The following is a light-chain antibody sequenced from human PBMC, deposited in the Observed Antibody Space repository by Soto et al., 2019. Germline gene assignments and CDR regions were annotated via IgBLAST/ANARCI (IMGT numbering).Light chain of an antibody. V-gene: IGKV1-6*01. J-gene: IGKJ1*01. CDR3: LQVYNYPWT. CDR2: PTS. Sequence: AIQMTQSPSSLSASVGDRVTITCRASLVIRNDLGWYQQKPGKAPKLLIYPTSILQSGVPSRFRGRGSGTDFTITISLLQPEDFATYDCLQVYNYPWTFGKGTKVGIK. CDR1: LVIRND.